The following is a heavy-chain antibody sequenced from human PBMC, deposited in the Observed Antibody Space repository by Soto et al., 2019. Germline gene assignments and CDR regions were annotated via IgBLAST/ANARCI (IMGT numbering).Heavy chain of an antibody. CDR2: ISSSSSYI. D-gene: IGHD6-6*01. CDR3: ARDGIAARPDANYF. CDR1: GFTFDDYT. V-gene: IGHV3-21*01. Sequence: EVQLVESGGVVVQPGGSLRLSCAASGFTFDDYTMHWVRQAPGKGLEWVSSISSSSSYIYYADSVKGRFTISRDNAKNSLYLQMNSLRAEDTAVYYCARDGIAARPDANYFWGQGTLVTVSS. J-gene: IGHJ4*02.